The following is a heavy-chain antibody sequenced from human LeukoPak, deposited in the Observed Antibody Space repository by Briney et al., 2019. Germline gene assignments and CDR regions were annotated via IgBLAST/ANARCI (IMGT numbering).Heavy chain of an antibody. V-gene: IGHV3-64D*06. J-gene: IGHJ4*02. CDR2: ISSNGGST. Sequence: GGSLRVSSLPPGFTFSIYAMHSVRQAPGKGREYVSAISSNGGSTYYADDVKSRLTISRDNSKNTLYLQMSSLRAEDTAVYYCVKPPPGGQGYWGQGTLVTVSS. CDR1: GFTFSIYA. CDR3: VKPPPGGQGY.